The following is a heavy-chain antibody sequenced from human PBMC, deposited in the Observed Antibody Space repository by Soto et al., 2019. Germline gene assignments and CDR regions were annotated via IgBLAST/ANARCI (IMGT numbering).Heavy chain of an antibody. V-gene: IGHV3-11*01. CDR3: ARDQKWFGELFPNHWYFDL. Sequence: GGSLRLSCAASGFTFSDYYMSWIRQAPGKGLEWVSYISSSGSTIYYADSVKGRFTISRDNAKNSLYLQMNSLRAEDTAVYYCARDQKWFGELFPNHWYFDLWGRGTLVTVSS. CDR2: ISSSGSTI. J-gene: IGHJ2*01. D-gene: IGHD3-10*01. CDR1: GFTFSDYY.